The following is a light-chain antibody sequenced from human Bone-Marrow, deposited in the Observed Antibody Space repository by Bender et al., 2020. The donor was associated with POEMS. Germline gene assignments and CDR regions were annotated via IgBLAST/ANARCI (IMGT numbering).Light chain of an antibody. Sequence: QSALTQPASVSGSPGQSITISCTGTSTDVATFGLVSWYQQHPGKAPQLIISAGSERPSGVSHRFSGSKSGNTASLTISGLQAEDEAHYYCCSYAGSDTFVFGTGTKVTVL. J-gene: IGLJ1*01. CDR1: STDVATFGL. CDR3: CSYAGSDTFV. V-gene: IGLV2-23*01. CDR2: AGS.